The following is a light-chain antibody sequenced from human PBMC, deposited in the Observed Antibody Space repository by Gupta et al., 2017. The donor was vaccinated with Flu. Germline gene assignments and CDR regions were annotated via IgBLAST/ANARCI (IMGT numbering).Light chain of an antibody. CDR2: LGS. Sequence: DIVMTQSPLSLPVPPGEPASISCRSSQSLLHSNGYNYLDWYLQKPGQSPQLLIYLGSNRASGVPDRFSGSGSGTDFTLKISKVEAEDVGVYYCMQALQTRSFGPGTKVEIK. V-gene: IGKV2-28*01. CDR3: MQALQTRS. J-gene: IGKJ3*01. CDR1: QSLLHSNGYNY.